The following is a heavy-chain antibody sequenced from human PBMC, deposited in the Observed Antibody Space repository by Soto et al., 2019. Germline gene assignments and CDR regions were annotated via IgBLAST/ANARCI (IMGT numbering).Heavy chain of an antibody. CDR3: ARDTPLAVAGLDY. V-gene: IGHV3-33*01. J-gene: IGHJ4*02. Sequence: PGWSLRLSCAASGLTFSSYGMHWVRQAPDKGLEWVAVIRYDGSNKYYADSVKGRFTISRDNSKNTLYLQMNSLRAEDTAVYYCARDTPLAVAGLDYWGQGTLVTVSS. CDR2: IRYDGSNK. D-gene: IGHD6-19*01. CDR1: GLTFSSYG.